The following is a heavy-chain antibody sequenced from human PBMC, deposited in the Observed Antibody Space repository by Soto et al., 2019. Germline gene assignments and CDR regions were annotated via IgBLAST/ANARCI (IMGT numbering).Heavy chain of an antibody. CDR1: GGSFSGYY. D-gene: IGHD3-9*01. CDR2: INHSGST. CDR3: ARRGERLRYFDWSSHFDY. Sequence: SETLSLTCAVYGGSFSGYYWSWIRQPPGKGLEWIGEINHSGSTNYNPSLKSRVTISVDTSKNQFSLKLSSVTAADTAVYYCARRGERLRYFDWSSHFDYWGQGTLVTVSS. J-gene: IGHJ4*02. V-gene: IGHV4-34*01.